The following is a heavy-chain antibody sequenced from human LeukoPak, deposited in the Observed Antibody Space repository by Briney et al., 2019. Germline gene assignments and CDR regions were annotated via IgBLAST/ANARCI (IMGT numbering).Heavy chain of an antibody. V-gene: IGHV4-39*01. Sequence: SETLSLTCTVSGDSISSSSSYWGWLRQPPGKGLEWIGSIYYSGSTYYNRSLKSRVTISVDTSKNQFSLKLSSVTAADTAVYYCARMENGYNTPFSFDYWGQGTLVTVSS. CDR1: GDSISSSSSY. D-gene: IGHD5-24*01. CDR2: IYYSGST. J-gene: IGHJ4*02. CDR3: ARMENGYNTPFSFDY.